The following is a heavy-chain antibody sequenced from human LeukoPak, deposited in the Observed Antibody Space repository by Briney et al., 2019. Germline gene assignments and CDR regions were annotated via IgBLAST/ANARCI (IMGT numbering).Heavy chain of an antibody. D-gene: IGHD4-17*01. V-gene: IGHV4-39*01. Sequence: SETLSLTCAVYGGSFSSYYWGWIRQPPGKGLEWIGSIYYSGSTYYNPSLKSRVTISVDTSKNQFSLKLSSVTAADTAVYYCASRGATTVTTRFDYWGQGTLVTVSS. J-gene: IGHJ4*02. CDR1: GGSFSSYY. CDR3: ASRGATTVTTRFDY. CDR2: IYYSGST.